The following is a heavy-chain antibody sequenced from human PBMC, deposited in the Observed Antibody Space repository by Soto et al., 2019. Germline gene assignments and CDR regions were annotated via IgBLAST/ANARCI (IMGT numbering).Heavy chain of an antibody. CDR3: ARHLAAGDS. D-gene: IGHD6-25*01. Sequence: QVQLVQSGAEVKKPGASVRVSCKASGYTFTSYYIHWVRQAPGRGLEWMAIVNPTGGSTNYAQKFQGRVTVTCDTSTTTVFMELNSLRYEDTAVYYCARHLAAGDSWGQGTLVSVSS. J-gene: IGHJ4*02. V-gene: IGHV1-46*03. CDR1: GYTFTSYY. CDR2: VNPTGGST.